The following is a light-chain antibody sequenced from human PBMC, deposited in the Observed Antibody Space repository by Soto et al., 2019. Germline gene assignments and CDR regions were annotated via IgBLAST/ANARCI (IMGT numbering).Light chain of an antibody. V-gene: IGKV3-11*01. CDR1: QSVSNS. CDR2: DAS. Sequence: EIVLTQSPATLSLSPGERATLSCRASQSVSNSLAWYQQKPGQAPRLLIYDASNRATGIPARFSGSVSGTDFTLTISSLEPEDFAVYYCQQRSDWPLLTFGGGTKVEIK. CDR3: QQRSDWPLLT. J-gene: IGKJ4*01.